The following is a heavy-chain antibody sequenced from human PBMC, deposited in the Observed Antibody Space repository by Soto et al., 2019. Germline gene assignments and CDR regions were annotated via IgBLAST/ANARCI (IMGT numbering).Heavy chain of an antibody. CDR2: ISYDGSTK. Sequence: QGQLVESGGGVVQPGRSLRLSCAASGFTFSNYGMHWVRQAPGKGREWVAVISYDGSTKYYADSVKGRFTISRDNSQNTLYLPMNSLRAEDTAVYYCAKALGSGSYLFDAVDIWGPGPMVTVSA. D-gene: IGHD1-26*01. V-gene: IGHV3-30*18. CDR1: GFTFSNYG. J-gene: IGHJ3*02. CDR3: AKALGSGSYLFDAVDI.